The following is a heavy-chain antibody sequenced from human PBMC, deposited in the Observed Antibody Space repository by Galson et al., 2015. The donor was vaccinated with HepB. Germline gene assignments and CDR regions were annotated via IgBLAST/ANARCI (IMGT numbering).Heavy chain of an antibody. J-gene: IGHJ4*02. CDR2: ISQDGVGT. D-gene: IGHD3-9*01. V-gene: IGHV3-48*02. Sequence: MAWVRQAPGQGLEWVSSISQDGVGTFYADSVKGRFTISRDNAKNSLYLQMDSLGDEDTAVYYCARETGFYPDYWGQGTLVTVSS. CDR3: ARETGFYPDY.